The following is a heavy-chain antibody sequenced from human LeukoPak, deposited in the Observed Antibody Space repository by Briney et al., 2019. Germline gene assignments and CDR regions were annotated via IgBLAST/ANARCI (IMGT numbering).Heavy chain of an antibody. CDR2: IYYSGST. Sequence: AAETLSLTCTVSGGSISSSSYYWGWIRQPPGKGLEWIGSIYYSGSTYYKPSLNSRVTISVDTSKNQFSLKLSSVTAADTAVYYCARRGGSHSPSLDYWGQGTLVTVSS. V-gene: IGHV4-39*01. D-gene: IGHD1-26*01. J-gene: IGHJ4*02. CDR3: ARRGGSHSPSLDY. CDR1: GGSISSSSYY.